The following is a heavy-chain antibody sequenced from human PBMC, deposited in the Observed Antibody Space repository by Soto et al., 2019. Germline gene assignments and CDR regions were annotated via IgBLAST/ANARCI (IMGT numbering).Heavy chain of an antibody. CDR3: SRAGILTTPYYFDY. D-gene: IGHD4-4*01. Sequence: GGSLRLSCAAFGFTFSDHYMDWVRQAPGKGLEWVDRIRNKANSYTTEYAASVKGRFTISRDDSKNSLFLQMNSLRTEDTAVYYCSRAGILTTPYYFDYWGQGTLVTVSS. CDR1: GFTFSDHY. V-gene: IGHV3-72*01. CDR2: IRNKANSYTT. J-gene: IGHJ4*01.